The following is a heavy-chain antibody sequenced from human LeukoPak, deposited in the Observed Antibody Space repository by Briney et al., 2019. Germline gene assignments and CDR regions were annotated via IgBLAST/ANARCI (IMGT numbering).Heavy chain of an antibody. D-gene: IGHD6-13*01. CDR2: VYSTGST. CDR3: ARGIAAAPERAFDI. V-gene: IGHV4-4*07. Sequence: SETLSLTCTVSGGSISFYYWSWIRQPAGKGLEWIGRVYSTGSTDYNPSLKSRVTMSVDSSNIHFSLKMSSVTAADTALYHCARGIAAAPERAFDIWGQGTMVTVSS. CDR1: GGSISFYY. J-gene: IGHJ3*02.